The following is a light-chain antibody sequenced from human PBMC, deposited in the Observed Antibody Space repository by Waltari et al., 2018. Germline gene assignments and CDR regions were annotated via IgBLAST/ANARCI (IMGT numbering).Light chain of an antibody. J-gene: IGKJ1*01. Sequence: EIVLTQSPATLSLSPGDRATLSCRASQSVSRALAWYQQKPGQAPRPLIYGASGRATGIPDRFSGSGSGTDFSLTISRLEPEDFAVYFCQHYVRLPATFGQGTKVEIK. CDR2: GAS. CDR3: QHYVRLPAT. CDR1: QSVSRA. V-gene: IGKV3-20*01.